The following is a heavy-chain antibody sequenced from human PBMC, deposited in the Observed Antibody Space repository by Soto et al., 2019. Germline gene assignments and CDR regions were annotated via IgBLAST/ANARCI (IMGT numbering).Heavy chain of an antibody. CDR2: ISAYNGNT. V-gene: IGHV1-18*01. J-gene: IGHJ6*02. Sequence: QVQLVQSGAEVKKPGASVKVSCKATGYTFTSYGISWVRQAPGQGLEWMGWISAYNGNTNYAQKLQGRVTMTTDTSTSTAYMELRSLRSDDTAVYYCAREGYYDSSGYQYGMDVWGQGTTVTVSS. CDR3: AREGYYDSSGYQYGMDV. D-gene: IGHD3-22*01. CDR1: GYTFTSYG.